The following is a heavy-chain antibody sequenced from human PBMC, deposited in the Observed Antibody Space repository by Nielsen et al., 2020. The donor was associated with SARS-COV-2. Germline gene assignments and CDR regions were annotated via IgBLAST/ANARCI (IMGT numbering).Heavy chain of an antibody. Sequence: SETLSLTCTVSGGSISSSSYYWGWIRQPPGKGLEWIGSIYYSGSTYYNPSLKSRVTISVDTSKNQFSLKLGSVTAADTAVYYCARLGPIFDYWGQGTLVTVSS. J-gene: IGHJ4*02. V-gene: IGHV4-39*01. CDR3: ARLGPIFDY. CDR2: IYYSGST. CDR1: GGSISSSSYY.